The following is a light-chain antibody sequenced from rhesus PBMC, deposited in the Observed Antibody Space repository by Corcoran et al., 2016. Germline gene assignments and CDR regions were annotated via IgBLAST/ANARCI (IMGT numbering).Light chain of an antibody. CDR2: YAN. J-gene: IGKJ4*01. V-gene: IGKV1-32*03. Sequence: DIQMSQSPSSLSASVGDRVTITCRASQGISSYLTWYQQKPGKAPKLLIYYANSLASGVPSMFSGSGAGTDYSLTISSLQPEKFATYYCQQGYSTPLTFGGGTKVEIK. CDR3: QQGYSTPLT. CDR1: QGISSY.